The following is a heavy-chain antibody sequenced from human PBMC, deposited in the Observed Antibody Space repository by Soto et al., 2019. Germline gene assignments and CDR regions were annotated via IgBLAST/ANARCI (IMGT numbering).Heavy chain of an antibody. J-gene: IGHJ4*02. CDR1: DFTFSNAW. V-gene: IGHV3-15*07. CDR3: TRLYERSRY. Sequence: GGSLRLSCAASDFTFSNAWINWVRQAPGKGLEWVGRIKSKTHGGTTDFAAPVKGRFAISRDDSKSIAYLQMNSLKTEDTAVYYCTRLYERSRYWGQGTLVTVSS. CDR2: IKSKTHGGTT. D-gene: IGHD5-12*01.